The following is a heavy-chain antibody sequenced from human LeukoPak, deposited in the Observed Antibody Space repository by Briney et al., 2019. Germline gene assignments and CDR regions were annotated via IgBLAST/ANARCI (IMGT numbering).Heavy chain of an antibody. CDR2: IYNSGST. J-gene: IGHJ4*02. Sequence: SETLSLTCTVSGGSISGGSISSYYWSWIRQSPGKGLEWIGYIYNSGSTNYNPSLKSRVTISVDTSKNQFYLKLSSVTAADTAVYYCARIKSGGTDCSSTSCPFDYWGQGTLVTVSS. CDR3: ARIKSGGTDCSSTSCPFDY. V-gene: IGHV4-61*01. CDR1: GGSISGGSISSYY. D-gene: IGHD2-2*01.